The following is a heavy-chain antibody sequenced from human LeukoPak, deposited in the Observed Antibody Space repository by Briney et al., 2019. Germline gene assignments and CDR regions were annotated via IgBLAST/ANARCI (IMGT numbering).Heavy chain of an antibody. J-gene: IGHJ5*02. CDR2: ISAYNGNT. Sequence: ASVKVSCKASGYTFTSYYMHWVRQAPGQGLEWMGWISAYNGNTNYAQKLQGRVTMTTDTSTSTAYMELRSLRSDDTAVYYCAREERTRNWFDPWGQGTLVTVSS. CDR1: GYTFTSYY. V-gene: IGHV1-18*04. CDR3: AREERTRNWFDP.